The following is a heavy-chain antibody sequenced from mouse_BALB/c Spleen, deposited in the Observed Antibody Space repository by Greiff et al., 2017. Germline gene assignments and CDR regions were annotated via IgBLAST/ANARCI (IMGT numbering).Heavy chain of an antibody. D-gene: IGHD1-1*01. CDR3: ASALLRSSFSWFAY. Sequence: EVQLVESGGGLVQPGGSRKLSCAASGFTFSSFGMHWVRQAPEKGLEWVAYISSGSSTIYYADTVKGRFTISRDNPKNTLFLQMTSLRSEDTAMYYCASALLRSSFSWFAYWGQGTLVTVSA. CDR1: GFTFSSFG. V-gene: IGHV5-17*02. CDR2: ISSGSSTI. J-gene: IGHJ3*01.